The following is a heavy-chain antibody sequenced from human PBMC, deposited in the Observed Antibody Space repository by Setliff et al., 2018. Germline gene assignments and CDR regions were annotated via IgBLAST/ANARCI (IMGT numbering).Heavy chain of an antibody. V-gene: IGHV1-69*05. J-gene: IGHJ6*03. CDR1: GGTFSSYG. CDR2: TIPMFGST. CDR3: AREGVDTRSSTDYRYYMDV. D-gene: IGHD5-18*01. Sequence: SVKVSCKASGGTFSSYGISWVRQAPGQGLEWMGGTIPMFGSTKYAQKFQERVTIIKDESTSTAYMEVSSLGTEDTAVYYCAREGVDTRSSTDYRYYMDVWGKGTTVTVSS.